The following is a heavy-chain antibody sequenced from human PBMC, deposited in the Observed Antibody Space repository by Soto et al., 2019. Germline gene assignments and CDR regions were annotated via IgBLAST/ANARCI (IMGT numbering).Heavy chain of an antibody. CDR3: ARDGPEYYDFWSGYGKFDY. J-gene: IGHJ4*02. V-gene: IGHV3-74*01. CDR1: GFTFSSYW. D-gene: IGHD3-3*01. CDR2: INSDGSST. Sequence: PGGSLRLSCAASGFTFSSYWMHWVRQAPGKGLVWVSRINSDGSSTSYADSVKGRFTISRDNAKNTLYLQMNSLRAEDTAVYYCARDGPEYYDFWSGYGKFDYWGQGTLVRVSS.